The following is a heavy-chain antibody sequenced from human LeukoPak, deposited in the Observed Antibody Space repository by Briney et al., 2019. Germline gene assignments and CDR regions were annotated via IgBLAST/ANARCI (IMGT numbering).Heavy chain of an antibody. V-gene: IGHV3-64*01. D-gene: IGHD3-22*01. CDR3: ASHSSGYYYVWRAFDI. J-gene: IGHJ3*02. CDR1: GFTFSSYA. Sequence: GGSLRLSCAASGFTFSSYAMPWVRQAPGKGLEYVSAISSNGGSTYYANSVKGRFTISRDNSKNTLYLQMGSLRAEDMAVYYCASHSSGYYYVWRAFDIWGQGTMVTVSS. CDR2: ISSNGGST.